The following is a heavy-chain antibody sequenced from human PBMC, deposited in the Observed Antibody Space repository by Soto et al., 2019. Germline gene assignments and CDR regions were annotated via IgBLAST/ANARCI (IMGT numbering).Heavy chain of an antibody. Sequence: QVQLVQSGAEVKKPGASVKVSCKASGYTFTNFGISWVRQAPGQGLEWMGWISAYNGNTNYAQNFQGRVTMTTDTSTRTANMELRSLRSDDTAVYYWARGGTPIHYWGPGTLVTVSS. D-gene: IGHD3-16*01. CDR3: ARGGTPIHY. V-gene: IGHV1-18*01. CDR2: ISAYNGNT. CDR1: GYTFTNFG. J-gene: IGHJ4*02.